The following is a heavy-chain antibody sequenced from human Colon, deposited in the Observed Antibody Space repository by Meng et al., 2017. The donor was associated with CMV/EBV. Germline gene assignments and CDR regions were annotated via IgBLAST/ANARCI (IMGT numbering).Heavy chain of an antibody. CDR3: SANRGAHYYYYAMDV. CDR2: IDWSGRST. V-gene: IGHV3-20*04. J-gene: IGHJ6*02. Sequence: GGSLRLSCEGSGFNFGDYGMNWVRQAPGKGLEWVAGIDWSGRSTVYADSVKGRFTISRDNTKNSLYLQLDSLRAEDTAFYYCSANRGAHYYYYAMDVWGQGTTVTVSS. D-gene: IGHD1-14*01. CDR1: GFNFGDYG.